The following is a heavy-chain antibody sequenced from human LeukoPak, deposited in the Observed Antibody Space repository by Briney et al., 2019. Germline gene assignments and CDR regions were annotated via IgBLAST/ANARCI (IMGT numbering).Heavy chain of an antibody. CDR3: ARAGGGYYYPDAFDI. J-gene: IGHJ3*02. V-gene: IGHV4-59*01. Sequence: SETLSLTCTVSGGSISSYYWSWVRQPPGKGLEWIGYIYYSGGTNYNPSLKSRVTISVDTSKNQFSLKLSSVTAADTAVYYCARAGGGYYYPDAFDIWGQGTMVTVSS. CDR1: GGSISSYY. D-gene: IGHD3-22*01. CDR2: IYYSGGT.